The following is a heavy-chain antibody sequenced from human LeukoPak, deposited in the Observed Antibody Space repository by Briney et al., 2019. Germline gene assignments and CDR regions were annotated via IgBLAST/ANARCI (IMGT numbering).Heavy chain of an antibody. CDR2: INWNGGST. V-gene: IGHV3-20*04. Sequence: GGSLRLSCAASGFTFDDCGMSWVRQAPGKGLEWVSGINWNGGSTGYADSVKGRFTISRDNAKNSLHPQMNSLRAEDTALYYCARVSSSWPDGFYFDYWGQGTLVAVSS. D-gene: IGHD6-13*01. CDR3: ARVSSSWPDGFYFDY. J-gene: IGHJ4*02. CDR1: GFTFDDCG.